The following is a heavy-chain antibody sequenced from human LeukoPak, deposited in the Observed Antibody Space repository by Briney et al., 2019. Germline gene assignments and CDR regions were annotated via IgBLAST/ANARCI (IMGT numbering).Heavy chain of an antibody. V-gene: IGHV3-30*03. CDR1: GFTFSNAW. CDR2: ISYDGNNK. CDR3: AREWAAIHFDY. J-gene: IGHJ4*02. Sequence: GGSLRLSCAASGFTFSNAWMNWVRQAPGRGLEWVAVISYDGNNKYYADSVKGRFTISRDNSKNTLFLQMNSLRAEDSAVYYCAREWAAIHFDYWGQGTLVTVSS. D-gene: IGHD2-2*02.